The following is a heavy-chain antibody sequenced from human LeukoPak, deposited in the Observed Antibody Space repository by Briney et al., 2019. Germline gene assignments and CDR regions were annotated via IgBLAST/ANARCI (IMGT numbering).Heavy chain of an antibody. CDR3: ARHLGGSYPYYFDY. J-gene: IGHJ4*02. CDR1: GYSFTSHW. V-gene: IGHV5-51*01. CDR2: IYPDDSDT. D-gene: IGHD1-26*01. Sequence: GESLKISCKASGYSFTSHWIGWVRQMPGKGLEWMALIYPDDSDTRYSPSFQGQVTISADKSISTAYLQWSSLKASDTAMYYCARHLGGSYPYYFDYWGQGTLVTVSS.